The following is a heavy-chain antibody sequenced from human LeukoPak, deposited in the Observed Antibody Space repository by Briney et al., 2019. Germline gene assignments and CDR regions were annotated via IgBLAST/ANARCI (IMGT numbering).Heavy chain of an antibody. CDR2: IWYDGSNK. CDR3: AKRLEALFSFGDLYYYDSSGYIGLIDY. V-gene: IGHV3-33*06. Sequence: PGGSLRLSCAASGFTFSSYGMHWVRQAPGKGLEWVAVIWYDGSNKYYADSVKGRFTISRDNSKNTLYLQMNSLRAEDTAVYYCAKRLEALFSFGDLYYYDSSGYIGLIDYWGQGTLVTVSS. CDR1: GFTFSSYG. D-gene: IGHD3-22*01. J-gene: IGHJ4*02.